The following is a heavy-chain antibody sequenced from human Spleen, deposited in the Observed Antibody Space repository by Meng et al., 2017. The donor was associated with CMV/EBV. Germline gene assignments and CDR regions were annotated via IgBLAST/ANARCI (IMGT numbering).Heavy chain of an antibody. CDR2: INHSGRT. J-gene: IGHJ6*02. D-gene: IGHD1-26*01. Sequence: GSLRLSCAVYGGSFSGYYWSWIRQLPGKGREWIGEINHSGRTNYNPSLKSRVTISVDTSKNQFSLKLSSVTAVDTAVYYCAREVGNPSYYYYGMDVWGQGTTVTVSS. CDR3: AREVGNPSYYYYGMDV. V-gene: IGHV4-34*01. CDR1: GGSFSGYY.